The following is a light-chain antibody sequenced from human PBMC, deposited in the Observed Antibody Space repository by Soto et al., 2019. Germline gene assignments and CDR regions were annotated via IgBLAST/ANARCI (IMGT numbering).Light chain of an antibody. CDR1: QSLLHSNGYNY. V-gene: IGKV2-28*01. J-gene: IGKJ5*01. CDR2: LGT. CDR3: MQALQSLT. Sequence: VMTQSPLSLPVTLGEPATITCRASQSLLHSNGYNYLDWYLKPPEQSTQLLIYLGTNRAAGVPGMISSSCGRAYTTLKISRVEAAYVGVYYCMQALQSLTFGQGTRLEIK.